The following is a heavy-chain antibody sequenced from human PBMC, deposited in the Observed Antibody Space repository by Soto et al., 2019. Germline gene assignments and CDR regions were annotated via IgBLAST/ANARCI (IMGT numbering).Heavy chain of an antibody. CDR2: TRNKANSYTT. J-gene: IGHJ4*02. Sequence: EVQLVESGGGLVQPGGSLRLSCAASGFTFSDHYMDWVRQAPGKGLEWVGRTRNKANSYTTEYAASVKGRFTISRDDSKNSLYLQMNSLKTEDTAVYYCATYYYDRSGDRFDYWGQGTLVTVSS. D-gene: IGHD3-22*01. V-gene: IGHV3-72*01. CDR3: ATYYYDRSGDRFDY. CDR1: GFTFSDHY.